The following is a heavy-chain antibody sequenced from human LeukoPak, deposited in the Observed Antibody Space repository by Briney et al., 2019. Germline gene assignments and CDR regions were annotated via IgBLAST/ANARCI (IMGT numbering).Heavy chain of an antibody. CDR1: GGSISSGGYY. CDR2: IYHSGST. D-gene: IGHD2-15*01. Sequence: PQTLSLTCTVSGGSISSGGYYWSWIRQHPGKGLEWIGYIYHSGSTYYNPSLKSRVTISVDTSKNQFSLKLSSVTAADTAVYYCARDLGYCSGGSCHTYYYYGMDVWGQGTTVTVSS. V-gene: IGHV4-31*03. CDR3: ARDLGYCSGGSCHTYYYYGMDV. J-gene: IGHJ6*02.